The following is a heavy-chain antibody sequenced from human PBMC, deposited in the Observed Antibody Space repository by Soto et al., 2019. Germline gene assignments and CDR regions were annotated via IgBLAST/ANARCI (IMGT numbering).Heavy chain of an antibody. D-gene: IGHD3-22*01. Sequence: VASVKVSCKASGYTFTSYAMHWVRQAPGQRLEWMGWINAGNGNTKYSQKFQGRVTITRDTSASTAYMELSSLRSEDTAVYYCARDRYYYDSSGYYPHFDYWGQGTLVTVSS. CDR3: ARDRYYYDSSGYYPHFDY. J-gene: IGHJ4*02. CDR1: GYTFTSYA. CDR2: INAGNGNT. V-gene: IGHV1-3*01.